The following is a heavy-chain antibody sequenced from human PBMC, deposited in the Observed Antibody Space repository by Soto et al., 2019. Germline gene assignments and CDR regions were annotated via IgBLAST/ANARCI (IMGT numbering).Heavy chain of an antibody. D-gene: IGHD3-10*01. CDR2: IGFAGDT. V-gene: IGHV3-13*01. Sequence: GSLRLSCGASGFIFSNFDMHWVRQTTEKGLEWVSGIGFAGDTNYSGSVKGRFTISRENAKNSLFLQMNSLRVGDTAVYYCVRVVPGGFDAWGKGTLVTVSS. CDR3: VRVVPGGFDA. J-gene: IGHJ5*02. CDR1: GFIFSNFD.